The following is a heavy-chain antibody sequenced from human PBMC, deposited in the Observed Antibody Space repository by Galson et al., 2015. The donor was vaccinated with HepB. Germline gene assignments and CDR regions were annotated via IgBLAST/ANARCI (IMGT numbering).Heavy chain of an antibody. D-gene: IGHD5-12*01. CDR2: ISSSSSTI. J-gene: IGHJ6*03. V-gene: IGHV3-48*01. Sequence: SLRLSCAASGFTFSSYSMNWVRQAPGKGLEWVSYISSSSSTIYYADSVKGRFTISRDNAKNSLYLQMNSLRAEDTAVYYCARLVATIRYYYMDVWGKGTTVTVSS. CDR3: ARLVATIRYYYMDV. CDR1: GFTFSSYS.